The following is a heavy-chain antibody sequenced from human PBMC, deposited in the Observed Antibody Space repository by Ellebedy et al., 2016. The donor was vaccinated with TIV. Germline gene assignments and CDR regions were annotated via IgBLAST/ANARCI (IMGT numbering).Heavy chain of an antibody. D-gene: IGHD3-22*01. V-gene: IGHV1-24*01. CDR2: FDPEDGET. J-gene: IGHJ3*02. CDR1: GYTLTELS. Sequence: AASVKVSCKVSGYTLTELSMHWVRQAPGKGLEWMGGFDPEDGETIYAQKFQGRVTMTEDTSTDTAYMELSSLRSEDTTVYYCARGGHYYDSSGYLNMAFDIWGQGTMVAVSS. CDR3: ARGGHYYDSSGYLNMAFDI.